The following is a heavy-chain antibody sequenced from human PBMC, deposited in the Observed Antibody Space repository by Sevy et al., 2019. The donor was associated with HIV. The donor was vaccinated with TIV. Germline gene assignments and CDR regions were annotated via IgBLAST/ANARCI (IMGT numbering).Heavy chain of an antibody. CDR1: GFTFSSYS. Sequence: GGSLRLSCAASGFTFSSYSMNWVRQAPGKGLEWVSYISSSSSTIYYADSVKGRITSCRDNAKNSLYLQMNSLRDEDTAVYYCARDRDTIFGVVTHAPDAFDIWGQGTMVTVSS. CDR3: ARDRDTIFGVVTHAPDAFDI. V-gene: IGHV3-48*02. D-gene: IGHD3-3*01. J-gene: IGHJ3*02. CDR2: ISSSSSTI.